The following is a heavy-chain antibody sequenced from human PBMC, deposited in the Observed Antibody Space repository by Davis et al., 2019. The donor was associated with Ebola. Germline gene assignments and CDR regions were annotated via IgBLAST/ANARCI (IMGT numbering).Heavy chain of an antibody. D-gene: IGHD3-9*01. V-gene: IGHV3-74*01. Sequence: PGGSLRLSCAASGFTFSSYWMSWVRQAPGKGLVWVARINNDGRNTIYADSVKGRFTMSRDNAKNTVFLQMNSLRVEDTAVYYCARTIYDSLTGLDYYIMDVWGQGTTVTVSS. CDR2: INNDGRNT. CDR3: ARTIYDSLTGLDYYIMDV. CDR1: GFTFSSYW. J-gene: IGHJ6*02.